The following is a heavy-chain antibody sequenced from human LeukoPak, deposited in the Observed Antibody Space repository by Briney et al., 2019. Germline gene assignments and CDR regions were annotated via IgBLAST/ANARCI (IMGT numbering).Heavy chain of an antibody. V-gene: IGHV1-2*02. Sequence: ASVRVSCKASGYTFTVYYMHCVRQAPGQGLEWMGWINPNSGGTNYAQKFQGRVSLTRDASISTAYMELGRLRSDDTAVYFCARDVPQTAIDYWGQGTLVTVSS. CDR3: ARDVPQTAIDY. CDR2: INPNSGGT. D-gene: IGHD1-1*01. J-gene: IGHJ4*02. CDR1: GYTFTVYY.